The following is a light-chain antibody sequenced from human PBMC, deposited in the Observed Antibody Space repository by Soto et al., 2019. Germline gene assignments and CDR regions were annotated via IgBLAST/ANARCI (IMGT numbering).Light chain of an antibody. CDR2: DAS. CDR1: QSISSW. J-gene: IGKJ1*01. Sequence: DIQMTQSPSTLSASVGDRVTITCRASQSISSWLAWYQQKPGKAPKLLIYDASSLESGVPSRFSGSGSGTEFTLTLSSLQPDDFATYYCQQYNSYSLTFGQGTNVEIK. V-gene: IGKV1-5*01. CDR3: QQYNSYSLT.